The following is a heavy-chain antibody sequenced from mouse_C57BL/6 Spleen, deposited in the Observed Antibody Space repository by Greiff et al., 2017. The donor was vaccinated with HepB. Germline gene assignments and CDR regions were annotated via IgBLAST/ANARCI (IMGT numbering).Heavy chain of an antibody. Sequence: QVQLQQPGAELVKPGASVKLSCKASGYTFTSYWMHWVKQRPGQGLEWIGMIHPNSGSTNYNEKFKSKATLTVDKSSSTAYMQISSLTSEDSAVYYCAHYGNYGAYWGQGTLVTVSA. J-gene: IGHJ3*01. CDR3: AHYGNYGAY. CDR2: IHPNSGST. D-gene: IGHD2-1*01. CDR1: GYTFTSYW. V-gene: IGHV1-64*01.